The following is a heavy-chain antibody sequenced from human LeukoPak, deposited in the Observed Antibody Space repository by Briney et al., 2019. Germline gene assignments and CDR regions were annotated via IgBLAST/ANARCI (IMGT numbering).Heavy chain of an antibody. CDR2: IYYSGST. V-gene: IGHV4-39*01. Sequence: SETLSLTCTVSGGSISGSSYYWGWIRQPPGKGLEWIGSIYYSGSTYYKPSLESRVTMSVDTSKNQFSLKLSSVTAADTAVYYCARPQRYSNYALDYWGQGTLVAVSS. CDR1: GGSISGSSYY. D-gene: IGHD4-11*01. J-gene: IGHJ4*02. CDR3: ARPQRYSNYALDY.